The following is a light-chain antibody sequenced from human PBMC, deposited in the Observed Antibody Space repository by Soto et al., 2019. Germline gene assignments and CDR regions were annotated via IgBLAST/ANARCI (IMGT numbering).Light chain of an antibody. V-gene: IGKV1-5*03. CDR1: QSISSW. CDR3: QQYNSYWT. Sequence: DIQMTQSPSTLSASVGDRVTITCRASQSISSWLAWYQQKPGKAPKLLIYMASSLESVVPSRFSGSGAGTEFTLTISGLQPDDFATYYCQQYNSYWTFCQETKVYIK. CDR2: MAS. J-gene: IGKJ1*01.